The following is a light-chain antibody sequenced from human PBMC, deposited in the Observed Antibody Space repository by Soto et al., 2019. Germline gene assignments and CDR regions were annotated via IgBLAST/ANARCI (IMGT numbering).Light chain of an antibody. Sequence: QSVLTQPPSASGTPGQRVTISCSGSSSNIGSNYVYWYQQLPGTAPKLLIYRNNQRPSGVPDRFSGSKSGTSASLAISGLRSEDEADYYCCSYARGTIVYVFGTGTKVTVL. CDR1: SSNIGSNY. CDR2: RNN. V-gene: IGLV1-47*01. CDR3: CSYARGTIVYV. J-gene: IGLJ1*01.